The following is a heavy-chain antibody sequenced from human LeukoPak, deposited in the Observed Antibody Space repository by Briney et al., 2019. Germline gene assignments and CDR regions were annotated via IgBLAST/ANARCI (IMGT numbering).Heavy chain of an antibody. J-gene: IGHJ5*02. CDR2: IIPIFGIA. D-gene: IGHD2-2*02. V-gene: IGHV1-69*13. Sequence: ASVKVSCKASGGTFSSYAISWVRQAPGQGLEWMGGIIPIFGIANYAQKFQGRVTITADESTSTACMELSSLRSEDTAVYYCAREPSRGPAAISNPWGQGTLVTVSS. CDR1: GGTFSSYA. CDR3: AREPSRGPAAISNP.